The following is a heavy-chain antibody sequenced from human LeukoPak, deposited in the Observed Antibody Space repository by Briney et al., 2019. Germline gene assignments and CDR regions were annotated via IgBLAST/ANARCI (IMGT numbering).Heavy chain of an antibody. CDR3: ARQGIVATTQFDP. CDR2: IYYSGST. V-gene: IGHV4-59*01. J-gene: IGHJ5*02. Sequence: KPSETLSLTCTVSGGSISSYYWSWIRQPPGKGLEWIGYIYYSGSTNYNPSLKSRVTISVDTSKNQFSLKLSSVTAADTAVYYCARQGIVATTQFDPCGQGTLVTVSS. D-gene: IGHD5-12*01. CDR1: GGSISSYY.